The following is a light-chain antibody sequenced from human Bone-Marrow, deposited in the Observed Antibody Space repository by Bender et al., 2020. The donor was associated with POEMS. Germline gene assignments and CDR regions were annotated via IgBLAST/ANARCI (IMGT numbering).Light chain of an antibody. CDR1: ALPKQH. V-gene: IGLV3-25*03. CDR2: KDT. J-gene: IGLJ2*01. CDR3: QAWDTHIV. Sequence: SYELTQPPSVSVSPGQTARIPCSGDALPKQHAYWYQQKPGQAPVLVMYKDTERPSGIPERFSGSSSGTTVTLTISGVQAEDEADYYCQAWDTHIVFGGGTRLTVL.